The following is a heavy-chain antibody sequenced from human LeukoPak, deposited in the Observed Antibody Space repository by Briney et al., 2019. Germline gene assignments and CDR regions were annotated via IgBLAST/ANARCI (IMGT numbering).Heavy chain of an antibody. Sequence: GWSLRLSCAASGFTVSTNYMSWVRQAPGKGLEWVSVIYSRGSTYYADSVKGRFTISRDNSKNTLYLQMNSLRDENTALYYCARGGPEDAFDIWGQGTMVTVSS. CDR3: ARGGPEDAFDI. CDR2: IYSRGST. V-gene: IGHV3-66*01. CDR1: GFTVSTNY. D-gene: IGHD1-14*01. J-gene: IGHJ3*02.